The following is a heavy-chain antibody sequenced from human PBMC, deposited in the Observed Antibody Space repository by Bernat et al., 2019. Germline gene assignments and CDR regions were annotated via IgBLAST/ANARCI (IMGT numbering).Heavy chain of an antibody. V-gene: IGHV3-30-3*01. CDR3: ARGSIPLYSSGWYGYFQH. D-gene: IGHD6-19*01. CDR2: ISYDGSNK. J-gene: IGHJ1*01. Sequence: QVQLMESGGGVVQPGRSLRLSCAASGFTFSSYAMHWVRQAPGKGLEWVAVISYDGSNKYYADSVKGRFTISRDNSKNTLYLQMNSLRAEDTAVYYCARGSIPLYSSGWYGYFQHWGQGTLVTVSS. CDR1: GFTFSSYA.